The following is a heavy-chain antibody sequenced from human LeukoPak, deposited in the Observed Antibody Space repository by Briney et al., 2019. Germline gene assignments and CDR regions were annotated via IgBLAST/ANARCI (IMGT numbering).Heavy chain of an antibody. Sequence: SETLSLTCTVSGGSISSGSYYWSWIRQPAGKGLEWIGRIYTSGSTNYNPSFKSRVTISVDTSKNQFSLKLSSVTAADTAVYYCAREDGDLDYWGQGTLVTVSS. CDR3: AREDGDLDY. CDR2: IYTSGST. CDR1: GGSISSGSYY. J-gene: IGHJ4*02. D-gene: IGHD4-17*01. V-gene: IGHV4-61*02.